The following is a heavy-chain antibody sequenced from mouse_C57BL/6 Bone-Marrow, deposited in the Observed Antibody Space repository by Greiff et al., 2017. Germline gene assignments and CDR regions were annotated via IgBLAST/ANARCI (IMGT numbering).Heavy chain of an antibody. Sequence: VQLQQPGAELVMPGASVKLSCKASGYTFTSYWMHWVKQRPGQGLEWIGEIDPSDSYTNYQQKFKGKFTLTVDKSSSTAYLQLSSLTSEDSAVYYCARWLGGFDYWGQGTTLTVSS. CDR3: ARWLGGFDY. J-gene: IGHJ2*01. CDR1: GYTFTSYW. D-gene: IGHD3-3*01. CDR2: IDPSDSYT. V-gene: IGHV1-69*01.